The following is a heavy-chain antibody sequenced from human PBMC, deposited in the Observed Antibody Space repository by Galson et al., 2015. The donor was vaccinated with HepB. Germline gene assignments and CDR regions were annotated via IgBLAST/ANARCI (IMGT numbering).Heavy chain of an antibody. J-gene: IGHJ4*02. V-gene: IGHV3-73*01. Sequence: SLRLSCAASGLTFSGSAIHWVRQASGKGLEWVGRIASKANNYATAYVASVKGRFTISRDDSKNTAYLQMNSLTTEDRAVYYCTRLGSLSGYSSLWGQGTLVTVSS. CDR3: TRLGSLSGYSSL. D-gene: IGHD6-13*01. CDR1: GLTFSGSA. CDR2: IASKANNYAT.